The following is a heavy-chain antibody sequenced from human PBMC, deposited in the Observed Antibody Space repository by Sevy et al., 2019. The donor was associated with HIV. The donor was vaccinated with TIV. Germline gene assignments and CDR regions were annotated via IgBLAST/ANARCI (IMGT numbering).Heavy chain of an antibody. V-gene: IGHV1-24*01. CDR2: FDPDDGET. Sequence: ASVKVSCKVSGYTLSQVSMHWVRQVPGKGLEWMGSFDPDDGETIYAQKFQGRLTMTEDTSTDTAYMELSSLKSEDTAMFYCAITKDYYDSSGCPLDYWGQGTLVTVSS. J-gene: IGHJ4*02. CDR1: GYTLSQVS. D-gene: IGHD3-22*01. CDR3: AITKDYYDSSGCPLDY.